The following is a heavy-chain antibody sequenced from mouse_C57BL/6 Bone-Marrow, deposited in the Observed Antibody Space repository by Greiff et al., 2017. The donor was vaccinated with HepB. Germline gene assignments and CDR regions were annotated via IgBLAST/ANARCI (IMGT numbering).Heavy chain of an antibody. CDR1: GYAFSSSW. CDR2: IYPGDGDT. J-gene: IGHJ2*01. CDR3: ALITTVVSFDC. Sequence: QVQLQQSGPELVKPGASVKISCKASGYAFSSSWMNWVKQRPGKGLEWIGRIYPGDGDTNYNGKFKGKATLTADKSSSTAYMQLSSLTSEDSAVYFCALITTVVSFDCWDRGTTLTVSS. D-gene: IGHD1-1*01. V-gene: IGHV1-82*01.